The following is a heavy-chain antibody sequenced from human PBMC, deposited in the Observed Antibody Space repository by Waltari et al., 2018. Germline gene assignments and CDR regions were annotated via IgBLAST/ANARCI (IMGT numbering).Heavy chain of an antibody. CDR1: GGTFSSYA. CDR2: IIPIFGTA. D-gene: IGHD3-3*01. J-gene: IGHJ1*01. Sequence: QVQLVQSGAEVKKPGSSVTVSCKASGGTFSSYAISWVRQAPGQGLEWMGGIIPIFGTANYAQKFQGRVTITADESTSTAYMELSSLRSEDTAVYYCARDRGFGAPLYFQHWGQGTLVTVSS. CDR3: ARDRGFGAPLYFQH. V-gene: IGHV1-69*12.